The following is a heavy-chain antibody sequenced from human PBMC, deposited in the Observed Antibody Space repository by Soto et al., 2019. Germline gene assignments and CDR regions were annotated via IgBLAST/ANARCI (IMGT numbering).Heavy chain of an antibody. CDR3: AREGYTTYTNWFDP. CDR2: IYYSGST. J-gene: IGHJ5*02. Sequence: PSEALSLPWTVSGGSISRGGYHLSWIRQHPGKGLEGIGYIYYSGSTYYNPSLKSRVTISVDTSKNQFSLKLSSVTAADTAVYYCAREGYTTYTNWFDPWGQGTLVTSPQ. CDR1: GGSISRGGYH. V-gene: IGHV4-31*02. D-gene: IGHD2-2*02.